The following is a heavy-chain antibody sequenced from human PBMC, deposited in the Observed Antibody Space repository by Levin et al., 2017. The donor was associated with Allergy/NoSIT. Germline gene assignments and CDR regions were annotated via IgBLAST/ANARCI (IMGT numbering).Heavy chain of an antibody. V-gene: IGHV3-11*03. CDR3: ARRGTRGGYDRYYFDY. CDR1: GFPFSDYY. J-gene: IGHJ4*02. D-gene: IGHD5-12*01. CDR2: IASRITYT. Sequence: NPGGSLRLSCAASGFPFSDYYMTWVRQAPGKGLKWVSYIASRITYTNYADSVKGRFTISRDNAKNSLFLQMNSLRAEDTAVYYCARRGTRGGYDRYYFDYWGQGTLVTVSS.